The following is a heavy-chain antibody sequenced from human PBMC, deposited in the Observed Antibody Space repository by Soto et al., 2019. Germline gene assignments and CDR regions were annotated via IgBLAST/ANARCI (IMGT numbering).Heavy chain of an antibody. CDR3: AREPSLPGGMDV. J-gene: IGHJ6*02. CDR2: INPNSGGT. CDR1: GYTFTGYY. V-gene: IGHV1-2*02. Sequence: QVQLVQSGAEVKKPGASVKVSCKASGYTFTGYYMHWVRQAPGQGLEWMGWINPNSGGTYYAQKFQGRVTMTRDTSISTAYMELSRLRSDDTAVYYCAREPSLPGGMDVWGQGTTVTVSS.